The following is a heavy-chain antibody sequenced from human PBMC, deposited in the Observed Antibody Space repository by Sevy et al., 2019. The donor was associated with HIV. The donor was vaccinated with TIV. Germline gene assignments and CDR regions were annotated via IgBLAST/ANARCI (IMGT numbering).Heavy chain of an antibody. CDR2: IYTSGST. V-gene: IGHV4-4*07. J-gene: IGHJ6*02. CDR3: ARGDFWSGYYYYAMDV. Sequence: SETLSLTCTVSGVSISTYYWSWIRQPAGKGLAWIGRIYTSGSTNYNPSLKSRVTMSVDTSKNQFSLKLGSVTAADTAVYYCARGDFWSGYYYYAMDVWGQGTTVTVSS. CDR1: GVSISTYY. D-gene: IGHD3-3*01.